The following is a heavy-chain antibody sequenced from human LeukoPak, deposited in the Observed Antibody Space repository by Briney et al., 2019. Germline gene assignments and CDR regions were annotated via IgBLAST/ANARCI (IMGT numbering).Heavy chain of an antibody. V-gene: IGHV1-2*02. CDR1: GFTFTDHY. CDR3: ARAGYYGDYGDY. Sequence: ASVKVSCKASGFTFTDHYIHWVRQAPGQGLEWMGWINPNSGGTNYAQKFQGRVTMTRDTSISTAYMELSRLRSDDTAVYYCARAGYYGDYGDYWGQGTLVTVSS. J-gene: IGHJ4*02. D-gene: IGHD4-17*01. CDR2: INPNSGGT.